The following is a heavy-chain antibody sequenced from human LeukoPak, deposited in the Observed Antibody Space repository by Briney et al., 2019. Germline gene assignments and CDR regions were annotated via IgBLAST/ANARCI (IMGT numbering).Heavy chain of an antibody. CDR3: ARVGLGYPDSFDI. CDR1: AYTFSNYD. V-gene: IGHV1-8*03. Sequence: ASVKVSCKASAYTFSNYDIHWVRQATGQGLEWMGWIDPNSGNTGYAQKFQGRVTITWDTSITTAYMELSSLRSEDTAVYYCARVGLGYPDSFDIWGQGTMVTVSS. J-gene: IGHJ3*02. D-gene: IGHD5-18*01. CDR2: IDPNSGNT.